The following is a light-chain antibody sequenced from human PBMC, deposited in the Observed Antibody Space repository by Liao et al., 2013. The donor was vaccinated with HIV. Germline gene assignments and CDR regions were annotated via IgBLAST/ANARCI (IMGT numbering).Light chain of an antibody. V-gene: IGLV3-1*01. J-gene: IGLJ1*01. CDR3: QAWDSSTAV. CDR1: KLGAKY. CDR2: QDN. Sequence: SYELTQPPSVSVSPGQTATITCSGEKLGAKYACWYQQQPGRSPVLVMFQDNRRPSGIPQRFSGSNSGNTATLTISGTQALDEADYYCQAWDSSTAVFGTGTKVTVL.